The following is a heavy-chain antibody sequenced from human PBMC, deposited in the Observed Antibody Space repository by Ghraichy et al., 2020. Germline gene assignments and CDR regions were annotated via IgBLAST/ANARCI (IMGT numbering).Heavy chain of an antibody. Sequence: SQTLSLTCTVSGGSTTRDYWNWIRQPPGKGLEWIAYIFDNGRTNYSPPLKGRVTISLDTSKNQFSLKLTSVTAADTAVYYCARHIRDDSGFRGFGPWGQGTLVTVSS. CDR1: GGSTTRDY. CDR2: IFDNGRT. V-gene: IGHV4-59*08. CDR3: ARHIRDDSGFRGFGP. D-gene: IGHD6-19*01. J-gene: IGHJ5*02.